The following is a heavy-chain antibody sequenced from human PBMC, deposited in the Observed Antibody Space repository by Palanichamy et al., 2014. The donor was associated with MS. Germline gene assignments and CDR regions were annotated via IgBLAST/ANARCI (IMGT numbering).Heavy chain of an antibody. Sequence: EIQLVESWGRLRSSLGGPLRHSCAASGFTFSSFWMSWVRQAPGKGLEWVANINQGASKTYYADSVKGRFTISRDNAKNSMSLQMNSLRAEDTAVYYCVRIYCTSTDCYLDYWGQGTLVTVSS. CDR1: GFTFSSFW. J-gene: IGHJ4*02. V-gene: IGHV3-7*01. D-gene: IGHD2-2*01. CDR2: INQGASKT. CDR3: VRIYCTSTDCYLDY.